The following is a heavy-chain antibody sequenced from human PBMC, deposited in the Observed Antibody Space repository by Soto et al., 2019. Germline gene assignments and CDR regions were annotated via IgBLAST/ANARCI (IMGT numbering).Heavy chain of an antibody. CDR1: GGSISSGGYS. V-gene: IGHV4-30-2*01. CDR2: IYHSGST. D-gene: IGHD1-1*01. J-gene: IGHJ5*02. Sequence: ASETLSLTCAVSGGSISSGGYSWSWIRQPPGKGLEWIGYIYHSGSTYYNPSLKSRVTISVDRSKNQFSLKLSSVTAADTAVYYCARVGNWNDGLGSWGQGALVTVS. CDR3: ARVGNWNDGLGS.